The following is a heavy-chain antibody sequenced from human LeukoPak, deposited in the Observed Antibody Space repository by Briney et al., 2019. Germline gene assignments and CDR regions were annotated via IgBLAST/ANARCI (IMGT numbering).Heavy chain of an antibody. V-gene: IGHV3-48*01. CDR2: ISSSGSTM. Sequence: PGGSLRLSCAASGFTFSSYTMNWVRQAPGKVLEWVSYISSSGSTMYYADSVKGRLSISRDNAKNSLYLQMNSLRAEDTAVYYCSRDQQNGYSSGWSFDSWGQGTLVTVSS. CDR3: SRDQQNGYSSGWSFDS. CDR1: GFTFSSYT. J-gene: IGHJ5*01. D-gene: IGHD6-19*01.